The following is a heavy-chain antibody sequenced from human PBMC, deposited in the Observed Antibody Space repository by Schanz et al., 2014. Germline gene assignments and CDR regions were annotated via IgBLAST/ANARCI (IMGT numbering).Heavy chain of an antibody. V-gene: IGHV3-23*04. J-gene: IGHJ3*02. D-gene: IGHD4-17*01. CDR3: AKDPHRDYGGKPQTFDI. CDR2: IGPASDP. CDR1: GFTFSGYA. Sequence: EVQLVESGGGLVQPGGSLRLSCAASGFTFSGYAMSWVRQAPGKGLEWVSGIGPASDPYYAGSVKGRFTTSRDNSKNTLYLQMSSLRAEDTALYYCAKDPHRDYGGKPQTFDIWGQGTMVTVSS.